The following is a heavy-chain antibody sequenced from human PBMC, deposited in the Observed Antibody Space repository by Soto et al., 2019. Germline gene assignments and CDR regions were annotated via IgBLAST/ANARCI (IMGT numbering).Heavy chain of an antibody. J-gene: IGHJ6*02. V-gene: IGHV3-30*18. CDR2: ISYDGSNK. CDR3: AKYVLVGALSYYYGMDV. D-gene: IGHD1-26*01. CDR1: GFTFSSYG. Sequence: QVQLVESGGGVVQPGRSLRLSCAASGFTFSSYGMHWVRQAPGKGLEWVAVISYDGSNKYYADSVKGRFTISRDNSKNTLYLQMNSLRAEDTAVYYCAKYVLVGALSYYYGMDVWGQGTTVTVSS.